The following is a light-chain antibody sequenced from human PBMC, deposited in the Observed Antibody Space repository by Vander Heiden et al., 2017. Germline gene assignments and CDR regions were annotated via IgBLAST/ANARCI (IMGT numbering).Light chain of an antibody. CDR3: SSYTISSTRV. V-gene: IGLV2-14*03. J-gene: IGLJ2*01. Sequence: QSALPQPASVSPPPPPPFTISCTGTSSDVGGNNYVSWYQQQPGKAPKLMIYDVTNRPAGVSNRFAGSKSGNTASLTISGLQAEDEAYCYGSSYTISSTRVFGGGTKLTVL. CDR1: SSDVGGNNY. CDR2: DVT.